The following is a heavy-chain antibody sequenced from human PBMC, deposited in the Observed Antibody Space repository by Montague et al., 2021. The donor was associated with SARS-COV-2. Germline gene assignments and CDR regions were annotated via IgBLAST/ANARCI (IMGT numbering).Heavy chain of an antibody. CDR1: GGSISSYN. V-gene: IGHV4-4*07. CDR2: LYPYDDP. Sequence: SETLSLTCSVSGGSISSYNWCWIWKPEATALARLGRLYPYDDPTSDSSLRNRVTMSVDMSTNQFSLKMNFGFVADTAVYSCSSGSGHYYSPFDYWGQGNLVTVSS. CDR3: SSGSGHYYSPFDY. J-gene: IGHJ4*02. D-gene: IGHD2-15*01.